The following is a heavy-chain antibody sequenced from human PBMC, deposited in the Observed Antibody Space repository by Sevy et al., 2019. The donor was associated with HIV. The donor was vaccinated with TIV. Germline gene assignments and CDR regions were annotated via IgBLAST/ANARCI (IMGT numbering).Heavy chain of an antibody. V-gene: IGHV3-9*01. D-gene: IGHD3-10*01. CDR1: GFTFDEYA. J-gene: IGHJ3*02. Sequence: GGSLRLSCAASGFTFDEYAMFWVRQVPGKGLEWDSGITWSSNRIDYGDSVKGRFTISRDNAKNSLYLQMNSLRVEDSAFYYCVKGTMEAIMDLYEPLDIWGQGTMVTVSS. CDR3: VKGTMEAIMDLYEPLDI. CDR2: ITWSSNRI.